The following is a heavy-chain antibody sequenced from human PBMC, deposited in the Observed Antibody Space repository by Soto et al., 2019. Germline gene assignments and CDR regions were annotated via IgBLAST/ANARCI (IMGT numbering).Heavy chain of an antibody. CDR3: ARPHQAGATAGRFTDY. V-gene: IGHV3-7*01. D-gene: IGHD1-26*01. Sequence: PGGSLRLSCVASGFTFSNYWMSWVRQAPGKGLEWVANMKKDGSQKYYVDSVKGRFTISRDNARNSLYLQMNSLRAEDTAVYYCARPHQAGATAGRFTDYWGQGTLVTVSS. J-gene: IGHJ4*02. CDR1: GFTFSNYW. CDR2: MKKDGSQK.